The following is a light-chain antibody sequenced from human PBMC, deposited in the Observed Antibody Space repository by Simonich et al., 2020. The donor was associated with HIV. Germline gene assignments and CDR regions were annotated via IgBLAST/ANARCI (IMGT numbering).Light chain of an antibody. J-gene: IGKJ1*01. V-gene: IGKV3-20*01. CDR3: QQYGSSPRT. CDR1: QSVSRSY. Sequence: EIVLTQSPGTLSLSPGERPTLSCRASQSVSRSYLAWYQQKPGQAPRLLIYGASSRATGIPDRCSGSGSGTDFTLTISRLEPEDFAVYYCQQYGSSPRTFGQGTKVEIK. CDR2: GAS.